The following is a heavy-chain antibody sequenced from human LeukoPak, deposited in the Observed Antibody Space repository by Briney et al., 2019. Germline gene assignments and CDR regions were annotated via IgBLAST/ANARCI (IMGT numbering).Heavy chain of an antibody. Sequence: GGSLRLSCAASGFTFSSYSMNWVRQAPGKGLEWVSSISSSSSYIYYADSVKGRFTISRDNSKNTLYLQMNSLRAEDTAVYYCAKDRGAVALGGMDVWGQGTTVTVSS. D-gene: IGHD6-19*01. J-gene: IGHJ6*02. CDR2: ISSSSSYI. V-gene: IGHV3-21*04. CDR1: GFTFSSYS. CDR3: AKDRGAVALGGMDV.